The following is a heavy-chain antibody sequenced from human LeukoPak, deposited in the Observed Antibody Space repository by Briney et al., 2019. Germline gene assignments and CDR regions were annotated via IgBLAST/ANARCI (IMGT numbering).Heavy chain of an antibody. Sequence: PSETLSLTCAVYGGSFSGYYWSWIRQPPGKGLEWIGEINHSGSTNYNPSLKSRVTISVDTSKNQFSLKLSSVTAADTAVYYCARGSGQWLVRGWFDPWGQGTLVTVSS. D-gene: IGHD6-19*01. V-gene: IGHV4-34*01. CDR1: GGSFSGYY. CDR2: INHSGST. CDR3: ARGSGQWLVRGWFDP. J-gene: IGHJ5*02.